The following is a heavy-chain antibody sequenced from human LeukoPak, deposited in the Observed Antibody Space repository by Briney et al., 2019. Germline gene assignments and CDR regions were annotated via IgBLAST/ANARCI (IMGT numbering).Heavy chain of an antibody. CDR2: NYPGDSNT. V-gene: IGHV5-51*01. Sequence: GESLKISCKGSGYSFTSYWIGWVRQMPGKDREWMGMNYPGDSNTRYSPSFQGQVTISADKSISTAYLQWSSLKASDTAMYYCARPITIFGVVTFFDYWGQGTLVTVSS. CDR1: GYSFTSYW. D-gene: IGHD3-3*01. J-gene: IGHJ4*02. CDR3: ARPITIFGVVTFFDY.